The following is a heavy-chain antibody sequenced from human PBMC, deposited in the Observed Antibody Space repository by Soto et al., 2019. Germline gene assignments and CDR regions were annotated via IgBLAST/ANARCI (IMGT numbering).Heavy chain of an antibody. V-gene: IGHV3-21*01. Sequence: PGGSLRLSCAASGFTFSSYSMNWVRQAPGKGLEWVSSISSSSSYIYYADSVKGRFTISRDNAKNSLYLQMNSLRAEDTAVYYCAREYDWIGYSYAHYYYGMDVWGQGTTVTVSS. CDR3: AREYDWIGYSYAHYYYGMDV. CDR1: GFTFSSYS. J-gene: IGHJ6*02. D-gene: IGHD5-18*01. CDR2: ISSSSSYI.